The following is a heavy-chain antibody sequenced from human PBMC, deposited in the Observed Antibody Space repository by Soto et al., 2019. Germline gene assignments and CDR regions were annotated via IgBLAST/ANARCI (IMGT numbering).Heavy chain of an antibody. CDR3: ARDAPPALGFGGVIVIPSWFDP. D-gene: IGHD3-16*02. J-gene: IGHJ5*02. CDR2: IKQDGSEK. Sequence: PGGSLGLSCAASGFTLNSYWMSWVRQAPGKGLEWVANIKQDGSEKYYVDSVKGRFTISRDNAKNSLYLQMNSLRAEDTAVYYCARDAPPALGFGGVIVIPSWFDPWGQGTLVTVSS. CDR1: GFTLNSYW. V-gene: IGHV3-7*01.